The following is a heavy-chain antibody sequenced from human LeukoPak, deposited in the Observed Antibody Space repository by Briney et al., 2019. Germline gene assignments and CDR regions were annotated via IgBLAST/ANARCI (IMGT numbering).Heavy chain of an antibody. V-gene: IGHV1-46*01. Sequence: ASVKVSCQSSGYTFTSYYMHWVRQAPAQGLEWMGIINPSGGSTSYAQKFQGRVTMTRDMPTSTVYMELSSLRAEDTAVYYCARTRRAYADRYYFDYWGQGTLVTVSS. D-gene: IGHD4-17*01. CDR1: GYTFTSYY. J-gene: IGHJ4*02. CDR3: ARTRRAYADRYYFDY. CDR2: INPSGGST.